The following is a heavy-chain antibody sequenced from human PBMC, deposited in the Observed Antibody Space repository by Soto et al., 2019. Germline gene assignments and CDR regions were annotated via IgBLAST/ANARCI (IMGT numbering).Heavy chain of an antibody. V-gene: IGHV4-34*01. CDR3: ARHRSEYSSSYYFDY. Sequence: PSETLCLTCAVYGGSFGGYDWSWIRQPPGKGLEWIGEINHSGSTNYNPSLKSRVTISVDTSKNQFSLKLSSVTAADTAVYYCARHRSEYSSSYYFDYWGQGTLVTVSS. J-gene: IGHJ4*02. CDR1: GGSFGGYD. D-gene: IGHD6-6*01. CDR2: INHSGST.